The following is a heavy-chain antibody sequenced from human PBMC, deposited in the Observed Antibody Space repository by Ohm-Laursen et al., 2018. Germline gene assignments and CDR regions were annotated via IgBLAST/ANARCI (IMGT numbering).Heavy chain of an antibody. CDR3: ARGGYYDSSGYYYDRYFDL. CDR2: ISGSGSNT. J-gene: IGHJ2*01. Sequence: SLRLSCTASGFTFSNYAMSWVRQAPGKGLEWVSTISGSGSNTYYADSVKGRFTISRDNAKNSLYLQMNSLRAEDTAVYYCARGGYYDSSGYYYDRYFDLWGRGTLVTVSS. CDR1: GFTFSNYA. D-gene: IGHD3-22*01. V-gene: IGHV3-23*01.